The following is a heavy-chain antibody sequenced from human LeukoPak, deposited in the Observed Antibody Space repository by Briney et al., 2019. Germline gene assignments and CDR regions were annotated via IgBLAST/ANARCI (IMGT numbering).Heavy chain of an antibody. D-gene: IGHD3-22*01. V-gene: IGHV4-59*08. CDR3: AKHIAPNSGYLTLDY. J-gene: IGHJ4*02. CDR1: GGSIGPYY. Sequence: SETLSLTCTVSGGSIGPYYWSWIRQPPGKGLEWIGFIYHTGTTNYNPSLKSRVTISVDTSKNQFSLKLTSVTAADTAVYYCAKHIAPNSGYLTLDYWGQGTLVTVSS. CDR2: IYHTGTT.